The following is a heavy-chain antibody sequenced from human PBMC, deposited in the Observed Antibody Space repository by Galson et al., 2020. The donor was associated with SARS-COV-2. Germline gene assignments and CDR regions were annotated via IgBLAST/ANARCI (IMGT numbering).Heavy chain of an antibody. CDR3: ARGVWVVAAINTWFDP. J-gene: IGHJ5*02. CDR2: IYTSGST. D-gene: IGHD2-15*01. Sequence: SETLSLTCTVSGGSISSGSYYWSWIRQPAGKGLEWIGRIYTSGSTNYNPSLKSRVTISIDTSKNQFSLKLSSVTAADTAVYYCARGVWVVAAINTWFDPWGQGTLVTVSS. CDR1: GGSISSGSYY. V-gene: IGHV4-61*02.